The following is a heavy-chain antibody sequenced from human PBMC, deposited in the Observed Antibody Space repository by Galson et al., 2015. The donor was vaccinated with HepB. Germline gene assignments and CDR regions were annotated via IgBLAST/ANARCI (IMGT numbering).Heavy chain of an antibody. CDR2: ISYDGSNK. J-gene: IGHJ6*03. CDR1: RFTFSSYG. V-gene: IGHV3-30*03. D-gene: IGHD3-10*01. Sequence: SLRLSCAASRFTFSSYGMQWVRQAPGKGLEWVAVISYDGSNKYYADSVKGRFTISRDNSKNTLYLQMNSLRAEDTAVYYCARVPTMARGGGLDYYYYYMDAWGKGTTVTVSS. CDR3: ARVPTMARGGGLDYYYYYMDA.